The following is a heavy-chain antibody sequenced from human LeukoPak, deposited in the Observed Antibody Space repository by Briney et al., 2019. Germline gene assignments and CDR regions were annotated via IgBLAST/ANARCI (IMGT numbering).Heavy chain of an antibody. CDR2: IGGGGANT. Sequence: PGGSLRLSCAASGFTFGDYAMHWVRQVPGKGLEWVSHIGGGGANTHYADSVKGHFTVSRDNSKNTLYLQMNGLRAEDSAVYYCAKDSVARNGVYDAFDIWGQGAMVTVSS. D-gene: IGHD1-1*01. V-gene: IGHV3-23*01. CDR3: AKDSVARNGVYDAFDI. J-gene: IGHJ3*02. CDR1: GFTFGDYA.